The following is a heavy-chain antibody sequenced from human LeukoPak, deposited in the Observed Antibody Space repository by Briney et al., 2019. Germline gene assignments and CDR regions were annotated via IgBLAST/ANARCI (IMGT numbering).Heavy chain of an antibody. CDR1: GGSFSGYY. D-gene: IGHD3-22*01. Sequence: PSETLSLTCAVYGGSFSGYYWRWIRQPPGKGLEWIGEINHSGSTNYNPSLKSRVTISVDTSKNKSSLKLSSVTAADTAVYYCARGSPPYYYDSSGSHGAFDIWGQGTMVTVSS. J-gene: IGHJ3*02. V-gene: IGHV4-34*01. CDR2: INHSGST. CDR3: ARGSPPYYYDSSGSHGAFDI.